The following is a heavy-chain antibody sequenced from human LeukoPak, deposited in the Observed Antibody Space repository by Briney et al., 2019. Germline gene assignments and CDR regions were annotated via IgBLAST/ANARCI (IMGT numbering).Heavy chain of an antibody. CDR3: ARWGRTYNILTGYSY. D-gene: IGHD3-9*01. Sequence: AGGSLRLSCAASGFTFSDYYMSWIRQAPGKGLEWVSYISSRSNTIYYADSVKGRFTISRDNAKNSLYLHMNSLRSEDTAVYYRARWGRTYNILTGYSYWGQGTLVTVSS. J-gene: IGHJ4*02. CDR2: ISSRSNTI. CDR1: GFTFSDYY. V-gene: IGHV3-11*01.